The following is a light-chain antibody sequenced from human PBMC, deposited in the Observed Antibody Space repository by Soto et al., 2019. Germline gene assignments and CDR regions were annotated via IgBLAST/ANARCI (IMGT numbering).Light chain of an antibody. CDR3: QQYTTYPYT. J-gene: IGKJ2*01. CDR1: QSVTNW. V-gene: IGKV1-5*01. Sequence: DIQMTQSPSTLSASVGDRVTITCRASQSVTNWLAWYQQKPGKAPNLLIYDASRLQSGIPSRFSRSGSGTEFTLAISSLQPDDFATYYFQQYTTYPYTFGQGTKLAMK. CDR2: DAS.